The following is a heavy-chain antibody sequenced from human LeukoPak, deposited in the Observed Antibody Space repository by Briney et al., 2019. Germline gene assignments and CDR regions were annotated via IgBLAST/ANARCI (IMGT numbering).Heavy chain of an antibody. CDR1: GGSISSYY. V-gene: IGHV4-59*01. Sequence: SETLSLTCTVSGGSISSYYWSWIRQPPGKGVEWIGYIYYSGSTNYNPSLKSRVTISVDTSKNQFSLKLSSVTAADTAVYYCARVYYSSSYDYWYFDLWGRGTLVTVSS. J-gene: IGHJ2*01. D-gene: IGHD6-13*01. CDR3: ARVYYSSSYDYWYFDL. CDR2: IYYSGST.